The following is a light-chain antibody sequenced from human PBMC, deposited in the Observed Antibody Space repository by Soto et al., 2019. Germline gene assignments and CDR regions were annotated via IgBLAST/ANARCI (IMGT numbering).Light chain of an antibody. CDR1: QAVNTR. J-gene: IGKJ1*01. CDR3: HQRHSWPRT. V-gene: IGKV3-11*01. Sequence: EIVLTQSPATLSSFPGDRVTLSCRASQAVNTRLAWYQHRPGQAPRLLIYLASNRAAVVPARFSGSGSGTDFTLTISDVEPEDFAVYYCHQRHSWPRTFGQGTTVDI. CDR2: LAS.